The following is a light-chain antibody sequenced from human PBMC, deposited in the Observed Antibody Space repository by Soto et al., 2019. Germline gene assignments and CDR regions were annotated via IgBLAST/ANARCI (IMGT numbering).Light chain of an antibody. CDR2: GAS. V-gene: IGKV3D-20*02. CDR1: QSVSSNY. J-gene: IGKJ1*01. CDR3: QQNSNWQGS. Sequence: EIVLTQSPGTLSLSPGERATLSCRASQSVSSNYLGWYQQKPGQAPRLLIYGASSRATGIPDRFSGSGSGTDFILTITRLEPEDFAVYYCQQNSNWQGSFGRGTKVDIK.